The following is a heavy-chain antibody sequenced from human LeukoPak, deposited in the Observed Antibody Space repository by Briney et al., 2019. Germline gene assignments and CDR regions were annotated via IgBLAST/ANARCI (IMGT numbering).Heavy chain of an antibody. V-gene: IGHV4-34*01. Sequence: PSETLSLTCAVYGGSFSGYYWSWIRQPPGKGLEWIGEINHSGSTNYNPSLKSRVTISVDTSKNQFSLKLSSVTAADTAVYYCARHAILPAAMDQFDYWGQGTLVTVSS. CDR3: ARHAILPAAMDQFDY. J-gene: IGHJ4*02. CDR1: GGSFSGYY. CDR2: INHSGST. D-gene: IGHD2-2*01.